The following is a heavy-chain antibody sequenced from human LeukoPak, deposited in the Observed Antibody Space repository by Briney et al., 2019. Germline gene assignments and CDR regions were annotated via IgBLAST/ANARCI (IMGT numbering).Heavy chain of an antibody. V-gene: IGHV4-61*01. CDR2: IYFTGST. Sequence: SETLSLTCSVSGGSVSSGPYYWSWIRQPPGKGLQWIGYIYFTGSTNYHPSLKSRVTISADTSKNQFSLRLNSVTATDTALYYCARRKLASDAFDIWGQGTLVSVS. J-gene: IGHJ3*02. CDR1: GGSVSSGPYY. CDR3: ARRKLASDAFDI. D-gene: IGHD1-1*01.